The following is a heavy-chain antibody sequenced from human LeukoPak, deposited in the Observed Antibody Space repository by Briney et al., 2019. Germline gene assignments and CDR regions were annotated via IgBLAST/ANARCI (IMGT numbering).Heavy chain of an antibody. CDR2: IYYSGST. J-gene: IGHJ6*03. D-gene: IGHD1-26*01. V-gene: IGHV4-39*01. CDR3: ARHFASGSYYYYYYMDV. Sequence: PSETLSLTCTVSGGSISSSSYYWGWIRQPPGKGLEWIGRIYYSGSTYYNPSLKSRVTISVDTSKNQFSLKLSSVTAADTAVYYCARHFASGSYYYYYYMDVWGKGTTVTVSS. CDR1: GGSISSSSYY.